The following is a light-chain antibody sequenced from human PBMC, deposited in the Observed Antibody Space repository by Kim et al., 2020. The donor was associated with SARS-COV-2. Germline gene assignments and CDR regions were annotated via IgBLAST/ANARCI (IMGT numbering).Light chain of an antibody. V-gene: IGKV4-1*01. CDR3: QQYYNTPWT. J-gene: IGKJ1*01. Sequence: DIVMTQSPHSLAVSLGERATINCKSSQSVLSSSNNKNYLVWYQQKPGQPPKLLIYWASTRESGVPDRFSGSGSGTDFTLTISSLQAEDVAVYYCQQYYNTPWTFGQGTKVDIK. CDR2: WAS. CDR1: QSVLSSSNNKNY.